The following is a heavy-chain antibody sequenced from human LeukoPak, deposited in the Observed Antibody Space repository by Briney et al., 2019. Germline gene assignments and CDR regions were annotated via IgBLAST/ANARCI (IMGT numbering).Heavy chain of an antibody. Sequence: SETLSLTCTVFGGSISNYYWSWIRQPAGKGLEWIGRIYSSGSTNYNPSLKSRVTISVDKSKNQFSLRLSSVTAADTAVYYCARAGFGDYYYYYYYMDVWGKGTTVTVSS. D-gene: IGHD4-17*01. J-gene: IGHJ6*03. CDR2: IYSSGST. V-gene: IGHV4-4*07. CDR3: ARAGFGDYYYYYYYMDV. CDR1: GGSISNYY.